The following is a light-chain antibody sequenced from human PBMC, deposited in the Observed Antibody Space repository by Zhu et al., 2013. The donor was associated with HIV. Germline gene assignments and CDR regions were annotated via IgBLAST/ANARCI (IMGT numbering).Light chain of an antibody. CDR2: AAS. CDR3: LQHRSHPRT. J-gene: IGKJ2*01. CDR1: QGIGFY. V-gene: IGKV1-17*03. Sequence: DIQLTQSPSAMSASVGDRVTITCRASQGIGFYLSWFQHKPGRVPTRLLFAASTLQTGVSPRFSGRGSGTEFTLTITNLQPEDVATYYCLQHRSHPRTFGQGTK.